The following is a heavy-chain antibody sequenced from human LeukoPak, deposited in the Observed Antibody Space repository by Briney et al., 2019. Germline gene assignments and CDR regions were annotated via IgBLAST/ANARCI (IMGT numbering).Heavy chain of an antibody. V-gene: IGHV3-23*01. D-gene: IGHD3-3*01. CDR1: GFTFSSYA. J-gene: IGHJ4*02. Sequence: PGGSLRLSCAASGFTFSSYAMSWVRQAPGKGLEWVSAISGSGGSTYYADSVKGRLTISRDNSKNTLYLQMNSLRAEDTAVYYCAKAGSILRFLEWLFAYWGQGTLVTVSS. CDR3: AKAGSILRFLEWLFAY. CDR2: ISGSGGST.